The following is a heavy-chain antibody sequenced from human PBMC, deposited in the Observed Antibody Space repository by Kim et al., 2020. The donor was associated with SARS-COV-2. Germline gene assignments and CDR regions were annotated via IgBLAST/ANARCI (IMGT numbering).Heavy chain of an antibody. Sequence: SETPSLTCAVFGESFSDFSWTWIRQCSRKGLEWIGEINQSGSTNYNPSLKSRVTISLDTSKNQFSLKVTSVTAADTAIYYCARGRVGVVPSPVLGLGPFWKYHYMDVWGKGATVTVS. V-gene: IGHV4-34*01. CDR1: GESFSDFS. CDR2: INQSGST. J-gene: IGHJ6*03. D-gene: IGHD3-3*01. CDR3: ARGRVGVVPSPVLGLGPFWKYHYMDV.